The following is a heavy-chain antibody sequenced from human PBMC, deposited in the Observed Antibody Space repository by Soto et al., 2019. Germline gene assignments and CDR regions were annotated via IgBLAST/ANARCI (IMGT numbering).Heavy chain of an antibody. CDR1: GYSFTRYC. J-gene: IGHJ3*02. CDR2: IYPGGSDT. V-gene: IGHV5-51*01. Sequence: GESLKISWKGSGYSFTRYCIDWVRLMPGKGLEWRGIIYPGGSDTRYSPSFQGQVTISADKSISTAYLQWSSLKASDTALYYCARRLEVVGAFDIRGQGSIVTVSS. D-gene: IGHD2-15*01. CDR3: ARRLEVVGAFDI.